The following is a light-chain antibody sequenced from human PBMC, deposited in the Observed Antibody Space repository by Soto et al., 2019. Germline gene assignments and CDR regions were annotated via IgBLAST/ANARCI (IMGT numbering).Light chain of an antibody. J-gene: IGKJ5*01. CDR2: GAS. CDR1: RHVGSN. CDR3: QQHGRLLT. Sequence: LSVSPGERATLSCAASRHVGSNFVWYQQKPGQAPRLLIYGASTRPTSIPGWCSSRGSGTVFTITISRLEHEAVAVYCCQQHGRLLTFGQGTRLEI. V-gene: IGKV3-15*01.